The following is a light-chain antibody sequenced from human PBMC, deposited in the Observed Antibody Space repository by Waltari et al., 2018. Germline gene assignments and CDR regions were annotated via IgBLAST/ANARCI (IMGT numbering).Light chain of an antibody. J-gene: IGKJ4*01. CDR1: QSISTT. V-gene: IGKV1-39*01. CDR3: QQSYSMSLT. Sequence: DIQMTQSPSSLSASVGDRVTITCRASQSISTTLNWYQQKPGRAPRFLIYDASTLQNGVPSRFSGSGSGTDFTRNITSLQPDDFATYFGQQSYSMSLTVGGGTKVEMK. CDR2: DAS.